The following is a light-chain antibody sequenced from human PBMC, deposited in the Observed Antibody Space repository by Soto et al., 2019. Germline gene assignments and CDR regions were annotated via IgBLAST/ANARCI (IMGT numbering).Light chain of an antibody. CDR3: QQYENLPT. Sequence: DIQMTQSTSSLSASVGDRVTITCQASQNINNYLNWYQQKPGRAPKLLIYDASNLEAGVPSRFRGSGSGTDFTFTISRLQPEDIATYYYQQYENLPTFGQGTRLEIK. CDR1: QNINNY. CDR2: DAS. J-gene: IGKJ5*01. V-gene: IGKV1-33*01.